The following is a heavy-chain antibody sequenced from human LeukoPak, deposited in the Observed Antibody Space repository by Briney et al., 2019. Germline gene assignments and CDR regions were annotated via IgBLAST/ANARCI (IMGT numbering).Heavy chain of an antibody. J-gene: IGHJ5*02. CDR1: GYSFTSYW. Sequence: GESLKISCKGSGYSFTSYWIGWVRQMPGKGPEWMGIIYPGDSDTRYSPSFQGQVTISVDKSISTAYLQWSSLKASDTAIYYCARRGRFGNYDSWLDPWGQGTLVTVSS. V-gene: IGHV5-51*01. D-gene: IGHD3-9*01. CDR2: IYPGDSDT. CDR3: ARRGRFGNYDSWLDP.